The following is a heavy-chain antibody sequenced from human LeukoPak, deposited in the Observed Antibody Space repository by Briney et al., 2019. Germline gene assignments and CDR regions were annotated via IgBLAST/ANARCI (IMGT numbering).Heavy chain of an antibody. CDR1: GFTFSSYA. Sequence: SGGSLRLSCAASGFTFSSYAMSWVRQAPGKGLEWVSAISGSGGSTYYADSVKGRFTISRDNSKNTLYLQMNSLRAEDTAVYYCAKDHSLPAKPYGDYVIPLPPRPLDYWGQGTLVTVSS. CDR3: AKDHSLPAKPYGDYVIPLPPRPLDY. J-gene: IGHJ4*02. V-gene: IGHV3-23*01. CDR2: ISGSGGST. D-gene: IGHD4-17*01.